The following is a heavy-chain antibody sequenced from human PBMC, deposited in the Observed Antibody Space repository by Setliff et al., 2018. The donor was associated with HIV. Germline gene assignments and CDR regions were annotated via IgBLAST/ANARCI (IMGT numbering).Heavy chain of an antibody. CDR3: AREWVLAATGTGIDP. Sequence: PSETLSLTCTVTGGSISSSSYYWGWIRQPPGKGLEWIGSMYYSGSTYYSPSLKSRVTMSVDTSKNQFSLRLSSVTAADTAVYYCAREWVLAATGTGIDPWGQGTLVTVSS. CDR1: GGSISSSSYY. V-gene: IGHV4-39*07. D-gene: IGHD6-13*01. CDR2: MYYSGST. J-gene: IGHJ5*02.